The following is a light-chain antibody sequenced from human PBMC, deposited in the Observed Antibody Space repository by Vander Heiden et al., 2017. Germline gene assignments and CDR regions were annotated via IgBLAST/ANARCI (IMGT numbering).Light chain of an antibody. Sequence: QSVLTPPPSASGTPGQRVTISCSGSSSNIGSNTVNWYQQLPGTAPKRLIYRNNQRPSGVPDRFSGSKSGTSASLAISGLQSEDEADYYCAAWDDSLNGWVFGGGTKLTVL. CDR2: RNN. J-gene: IGLJ3*02. V-gene: IGLV1-44*01. CDR1: SSNIGSNT. CDR3: AAWDDSLNGWV.